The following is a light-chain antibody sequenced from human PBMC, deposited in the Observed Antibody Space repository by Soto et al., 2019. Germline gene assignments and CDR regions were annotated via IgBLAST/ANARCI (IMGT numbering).Light chain of an antibody. CDR1: QYIAGY. Sequence: GDRVTITCRASQYIAGYLAWYQHKPGRTPELLIHGASRLQSGVPARFSGSGSGTDFTLSINSLQPEDFATYYCQQAYSFPITFGQGTRLEIK. V-gene: IGKV1D-12*01. CDR2: GAS. CDR3: QQAYSFPIT. J-gene: IGKJ5*01.